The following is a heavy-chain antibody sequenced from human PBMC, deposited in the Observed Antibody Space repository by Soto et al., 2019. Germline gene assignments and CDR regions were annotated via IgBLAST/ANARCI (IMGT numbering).Heavy chain of an antibody. Sequence: QVQLVQSGAEVKKPGSSVKVSCKASGGTFSSYAISWVRQAPGQGLEWMGGIIPIFDTANYAQKFQGRVTITADRSTSTAYMELRSLRSQDTAVYCWARHVPAVCYYCGMDVWGQGTTVTVSS. CDR2: IIPIFDTA. D-gene: IGHD6-19*01. CDR1: GGTFSSYA. J-gene: IGHJ6*02. CDR3: ARHVPAVCYYCGMDV. V-gene: IGHV1-69*12.